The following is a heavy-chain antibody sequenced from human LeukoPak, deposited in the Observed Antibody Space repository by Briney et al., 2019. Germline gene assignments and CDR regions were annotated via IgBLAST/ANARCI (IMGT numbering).Heavy chain of an antibody. J-gene: IGHJ3*02. D-gene: IGHD3-22*01. CDR2: ISGSGGST. Sequence: GGSLRLSCAASGFPLSSYAMSWVRQPPGKGLEWVSGISGSGGSTYYADFVKGRFTISRDNSKNTLYLQMNSLRAEDTAVYYCAKETASGYGAFDIWGQGTMVTVSS. V-gene: IGHV3-23*01. CDR3: AKETASGYGAFDI. CDR1: GFPLSSYA.